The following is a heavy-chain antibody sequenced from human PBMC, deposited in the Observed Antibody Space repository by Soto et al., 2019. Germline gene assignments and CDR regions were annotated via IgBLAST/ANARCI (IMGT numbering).Heavy chain of an antibody. Sequence: SVKVSCKASGGTFSSYAISWVRQAPGQGLEWMGGIIPIFGTANYAQKFQGRVTITADESTSTAYMELSSLRSEDTAVYYCARIQCAYCSSTSCYTCGPPPNYYYYYGMDVWGQGTTVTASS. J-gene: IGHJ6*02. V-gene: IGHV1-69*13. CDR2: IIPIFGTA. CDR1: GGTFSSYA. D-gene: IGHD2-2*02. CDR3: ARIQCAYCSSTSCYTCGPPPNYYYYYGMDV.